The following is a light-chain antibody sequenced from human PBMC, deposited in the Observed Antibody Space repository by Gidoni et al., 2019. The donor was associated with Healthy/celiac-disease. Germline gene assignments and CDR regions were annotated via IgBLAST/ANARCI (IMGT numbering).Light chain of an antibody. V-gene: IGKV4-1*01. CDR2: WAS. CDR3: QQYYSTPPVT. CDR1: QSVLYSANNKNY. Sequence: DIVMTQSPDSLAVSLGERATINCKSSQSVLYSANNKNYLAWYQQKPGQPPTLLIYWASTRESGVPDRFSGSGSGTDFTLTISSLQAEDVAVYYCQQYYSTPPVTFGGGTKVEIK. J-gene: IGKJ4*01.